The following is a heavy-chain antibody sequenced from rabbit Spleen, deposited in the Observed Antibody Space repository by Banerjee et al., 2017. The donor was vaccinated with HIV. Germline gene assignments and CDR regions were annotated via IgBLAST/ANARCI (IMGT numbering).Heavy chain of an antibody. CDR3: ARDLDDVIGWNFGW. CDR1: GVSFSSTYW. Sequence: QSLEESGGDLVKPGASLTLTCTASGVSFSSTYWMCWFRQAPGKGLEWIACIDTNDGDTDYANWPKGRFTISKTSSTTVTLQMTRLTAADTATYFCARDLDDVIGWNFGWWGPGTL. V-gene: IGHV1S40*01. J-gene: IGHJ4*01. D-gene: IGHD4-1*01. CDR2: IDTNDGDT.